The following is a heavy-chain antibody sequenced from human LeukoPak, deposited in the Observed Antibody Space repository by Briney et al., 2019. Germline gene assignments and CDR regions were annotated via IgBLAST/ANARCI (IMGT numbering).Heavy chain of an antibody. CDR1: GGTFSSYA. D-gene: IGHD3-16*01. CDR3: ARFNGGPFSVCAFDI. V-gene: IGHV1-69*04. J-gene: IGHJ3*02. Sequence: SVKVSCKASGGTFSSYAISWVRQAPGQGLEWMGRIIPILGIANYAQKFQGRVTITADKSTSTAYMELSSLRSEDTAVYYCARFNGGPFSVCAFDIWGQGTVVTVSS. CDR2: IIPILGIA.